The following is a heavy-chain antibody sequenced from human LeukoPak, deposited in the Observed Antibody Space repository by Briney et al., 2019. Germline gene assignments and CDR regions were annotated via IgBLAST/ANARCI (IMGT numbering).Heavy chain of an antibody. V-gene: IGHV3-7*01. CDR1: GFSFSNHY. CDR3: TRVIVAVPGYFDYFDF. J-gene: IGHJ4*02. D-gene: IGHD6-19*01. CDR2: INEDGSNK. Sequence: GGSLRLSCTASGFSFSNHYMRWIRQAPGKGLEWVANINEDGSNKWHLGSVKGRFTVSRDNARNSLYLQMNSLRVEDTAVYYCTRVIVAVPGYFDYFDFWGQGVLVTVSS.